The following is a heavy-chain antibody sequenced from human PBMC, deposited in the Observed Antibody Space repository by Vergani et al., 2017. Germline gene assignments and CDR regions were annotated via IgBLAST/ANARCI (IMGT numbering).Heavy chain of an antibody. CDR2: FDPEDGET. V-gene: IGHV1-24*01. J-gene: IGHJ5*02. Sequence: QVQLVQSGAEVQKPGASVKVSCKVSGYTLTELSMHWVRQAPGKGLEWMGGFDPEDGETIYAQKFQGRVTMTEDTSTDTAYMELSSLRSEDTAVYYCARGVDYYDSSGYGFDPWGQGTLVTVSS. CDR3: ARGVDYYDSSGYGFDP. CDR1: GYTLTELS. D-gene: IGHD3-22*01.